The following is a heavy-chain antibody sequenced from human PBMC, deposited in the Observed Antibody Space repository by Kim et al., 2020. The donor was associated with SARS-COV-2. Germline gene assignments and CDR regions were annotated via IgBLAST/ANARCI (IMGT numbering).Heavy chain of an antibody. V-gene: IGHV1-46*01. Sequence: ASVKVSCKASGYTFTSYYMHWVRQAPGQGLEWMGIINPSGGSTSYAQKFQGRVTMTRDTSTSTVYMELSSLRSEDTAVYYCARSDYGGNLRRLFSYYYYGMDVWGRGTTVTVSS. J-gene: IGHJ6*02. CDR2: INPSGGST. CDR3: ARSDYGGNLRRLFSYYYYGMDV. CDR1: GYTFTSYY. D-gene: IGHD4-17*01.